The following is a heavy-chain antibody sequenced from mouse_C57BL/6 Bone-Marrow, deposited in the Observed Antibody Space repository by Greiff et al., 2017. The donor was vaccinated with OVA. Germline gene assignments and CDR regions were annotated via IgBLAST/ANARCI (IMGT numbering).Heavy chain of an antibody. CDR2: IRNKANGYTT. V-gene: IGHV7-3*01. J-gene: IGHJ3*01. CDR3: ARSLDGYYDWFAY. Sequence: EVKLVESGGGLVQPGGSLSLSCAASGFTFTDYYMSWVRQPPGKALEWLGFIRNKANGYTTEYSASVKGRFTISRDNSQSILYLQMNALRAEDSATYYCARSLDGYYDWFAYWGQGTLVTVSA. D-gene: IGHD2-3*01. CDR1: GFTFTDYY.